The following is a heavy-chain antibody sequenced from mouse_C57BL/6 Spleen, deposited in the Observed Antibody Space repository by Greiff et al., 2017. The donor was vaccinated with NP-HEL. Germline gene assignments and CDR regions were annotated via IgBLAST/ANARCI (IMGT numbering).Heavy chain of an antibody. V-gene: IGHV5-17*01. CDR2: ISSGSSTI. Sequence: DVMLVESGGGLVKPGGSLKLSCAASGFTFSDYGMHWVRQAPEKGLEWVAYISSGSSTIYYADTVKGRFTISRDNAKNTLFLQMTSLRSEDTAMYYCARGGLVHFDYWGQGTTLTVSS. CDR1: GFTFSDYG. J-gene: IGHJ2*01. CDR3: ARGGLVHFDY. D-gene: IGHD3-3*01.